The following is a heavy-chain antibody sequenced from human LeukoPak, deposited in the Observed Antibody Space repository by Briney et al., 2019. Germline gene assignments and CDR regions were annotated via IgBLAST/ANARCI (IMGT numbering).Heavy chain of an antibody. V-gene: IGHV4-34*01. CDR2: INHSGST. D-gene: IGHD3-10*01. CDR3: ARLMVRGVIGY. J-gene: IGHJ4*02. CDR1: GGSFSGYY. Sequence: SSETLSLTCAVYGGSFSGYYWSWIRQPPGKGLEWIGEINHSGSTNYNPSLKSRVTISVDTSKNQFSLKLSSVTAADTAVYYCARLMVRGVIGYWGQGTLVTVSS.